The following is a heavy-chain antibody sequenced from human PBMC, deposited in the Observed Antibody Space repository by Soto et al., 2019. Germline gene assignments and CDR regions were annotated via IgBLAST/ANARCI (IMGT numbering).Heavy chain of an antibody. Sequence: PSETLSLTCAVSGGSFSGYYWSWIRQPPGKGLEWIGEINHSGSTNYNPSLKSRVTISVDTSKNQFSLKLSSVTAADTAVYYCARGRLAYYDSRGFYFDPWGQGTLVTVSS. CDR1: GGSFSGYY. CDR2: INHSGST. V-gene: IGHV4-34*01. D-gene: IGHD3-22*01. CDR3: ARGRLAYYDSRGFYFDP. J-gene: IGHJ4*02.